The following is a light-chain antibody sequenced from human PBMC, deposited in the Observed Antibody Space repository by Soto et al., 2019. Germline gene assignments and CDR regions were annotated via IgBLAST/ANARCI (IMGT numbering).Light chain of an antibody. CDR2: YDS. V-gene: IGLV3-21*04. CDR1: NIGRQS. CDR3: QVWDSSSDHYV. Sequence: SYELTQPPSVSVAPGKTARITCGGHNIGRQSVHWYQQKPGQAPVLVIYYDSDRPSGIPERFSGSNSGNTATLTISRVEAGDEADYYCQVWDSSSDHYVFGTGTKLTVL. J-gene: IGLJ1*01.